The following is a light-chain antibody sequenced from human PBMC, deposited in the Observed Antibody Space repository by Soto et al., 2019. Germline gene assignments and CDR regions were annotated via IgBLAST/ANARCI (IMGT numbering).Light chain of an antibody. CDR3: AAWDDSLSGVV. CDR2: KND. V-gene: IGLV1-47*01. Sequence: QSVLTQPPSTSETPGQRVTISCSGSSSNIGSNSVYWYQQLPGTAPKPLIYKNDQRPSGGPGRFTASNSGTSAALAISGLRSEDEDDYYCAAWDDSLSGVVFGGGTKVTVL. CDR1: SSNIGSNS. J-gene: IGLJ2*01.